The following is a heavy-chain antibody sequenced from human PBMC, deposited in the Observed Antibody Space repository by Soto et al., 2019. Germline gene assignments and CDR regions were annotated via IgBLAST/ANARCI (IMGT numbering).Heavy chain of an antibody. V-gene: IGHV3-48*02. J-gene: IGHJ4*02. Sequence: EVQLVESGGGLVQPGGSLRLSCTASGFTFGSYGMNWVRQAPGKGLAWVSYISSGRPTIQYADSVKGRFTISRDNAKNSLYLQMNSLRDEDTAVYYCARGGAARPDYWGQGTLVTVSS. CDR2: ISSGRPTI. D-gene: IGHD6-6*01. CDR3: ARGGAARPDY. CDR1: GFTFGSYG.